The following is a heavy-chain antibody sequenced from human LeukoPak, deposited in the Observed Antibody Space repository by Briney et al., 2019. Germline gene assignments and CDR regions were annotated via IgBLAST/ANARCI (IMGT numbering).Heavy chain of an antibody. CDR2: ITSTSTTI. J-gene: IGHJ4*02. D-gene: IGHD3-10*01. CDR1: GFSFSSYS. Sequence: PGGSLRLSCAASGFSFSSYSMNWVRQAPGKGPEWLSFITSTSTTIYYADSVKGRFTVSRDNAKNSLYLQMIDLRAEDTAVYYCVRPIWGGSFYHYDYWGQGTLVTVSS. V-gene: IGHV3-48*04. CDR3: VRPIWGGSFYHYDY.